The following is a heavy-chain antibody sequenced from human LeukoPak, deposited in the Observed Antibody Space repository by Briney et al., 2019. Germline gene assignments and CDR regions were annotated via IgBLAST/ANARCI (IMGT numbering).Heavy chain of an antibody. D-gene: IGHD6-19*01. CDR3: ASSGWSDAFDI. V-gene: IGHV1-8*02. J-gene: IGHJ3*02. CDR2: MNPNSGNT. CDR1: GYTFTGYY. Sequence: GASVKVSCKASGYTFTGYYMHWVRQAPGQGLEWMGWMNPNSGNTGYAQKFQGRVTMTRNTSISTAYMELSSLRSEDTAVYYCASSGWSDAFDIWGQGTMVTVSS.